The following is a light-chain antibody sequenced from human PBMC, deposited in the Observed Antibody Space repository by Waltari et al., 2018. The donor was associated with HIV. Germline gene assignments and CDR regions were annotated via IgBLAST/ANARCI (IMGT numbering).Light chain of an antibody. Sequence: TPGQRVTISCSGSSSNIGSNYVYWYQQLPGTAPKLLIYRNNQRPSGVPDRFSGSKSGTSASLAISGLRSEDEADYYCAAWDDSLSVVFGGGTKLTVL. CDR3: AAWDDSLSVV. CDR2: RNN. CDR1: SSNIGSNY. J-gene: IGLJ2*01. V-gene: IGLV1-47*01.